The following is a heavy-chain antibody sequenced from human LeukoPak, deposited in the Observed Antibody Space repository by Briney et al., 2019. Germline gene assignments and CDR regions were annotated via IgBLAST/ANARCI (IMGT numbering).Heavy chain of an antibody. Sequence: ASVKVSCKASGYTFTDYYLHWVRQAPGQGLEWMGWINPNSGGTNYAQKFQGRVTMTRDTSISTAYMELSRLRSDDTAVYYCARDLSLPDYGDYGSRGSDYWGQGTLVTVSS. CDR3: ARDLSLPDYGDYGSRGSDY. CDR2: INPNSGGT. V-gene: IGHV1-2*02. D-gene: IGHD4-17*01. CDR1: GYTFTDYY. J-gene: IGHJ4*02.